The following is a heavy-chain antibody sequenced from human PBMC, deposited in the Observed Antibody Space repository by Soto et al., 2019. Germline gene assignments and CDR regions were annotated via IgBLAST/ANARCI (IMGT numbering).Heavy chain of an antibody. CDR3: TCIFSGGYGYGFYYYGMAV. Sequence: SETLSLTCTVSGGSISSSSYYWGWIRQPPGKGLEWIGSIYYSGSTYYNPSLKSRVTISVDTSKSQFSLKLSSVTAADTAVYYCTCIFSGGYGYGFYYYGMAVWGQGTTVTVSS. V-gene: IGHV4-39*01. J-gene: IGHJ6*02. D-gene: IGHD5-18*01. CDR1: GGSISSSSYY. CDR2: IYYSGST.